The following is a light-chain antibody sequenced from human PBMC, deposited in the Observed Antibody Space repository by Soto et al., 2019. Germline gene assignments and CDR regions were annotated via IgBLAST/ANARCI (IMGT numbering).Light chain of an antibody. J-gene: IGKJ2*01. CDR2: AAS. Sequence: DIQMTQSPSSLSASVGDRVTITCRASQSISSYLNWYQQKPGKAPKLLIYAASTLQSGVPSRFSGSGSGTDFTLAISSLQPEDFATYYCQQSYSHPRTFGQGTNLEIK. CDR1: QSISSY. V-gene: IGKV1-39*01. CDR3: QQSYSHPRT.